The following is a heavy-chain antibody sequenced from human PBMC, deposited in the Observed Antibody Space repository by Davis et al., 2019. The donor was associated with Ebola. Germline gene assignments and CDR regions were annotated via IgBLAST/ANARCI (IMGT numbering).Heavy chain of an antibody. D-gene: IGHD3-16*01. J-gene: IGHJ3*01. Sequence: MPSETLSLTCTVSGGSISTYFWGWIRQPPGKGLEWVGYIYYSGSTDYNPSLKSRVTISVDTSKNQFSLNLSSVTAADTAVYYCARLHEGDWGQGTMVTVSS. CDR2: IYYSGST. CDR3: ARLHEGD. V-gene: IGHV4-59*08. CDR1: GGSISTYF.